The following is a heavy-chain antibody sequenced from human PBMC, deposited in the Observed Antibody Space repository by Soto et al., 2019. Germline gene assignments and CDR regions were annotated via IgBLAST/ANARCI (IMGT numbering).Heavy chain of an antibody. CDR3: ARHSNKYRKSLDY. D-gene: IGHD1-1*01. Sequence: QLHLQESGPGLVKPSETLSLTCTVSGGSISGYYWSWIRQPPGKGLEWIAYIYYSGSTNSNPSLKSRLTISVDTSKNQFSLKLSSVTAADTALYYCARHSNKYRKSLDYWGQGTLVTVSS. CDR1: GGSISGYY. V-gene: IGHV4-59*08. J-gene: IGHJ4*02. CDR2: IYYSGST.